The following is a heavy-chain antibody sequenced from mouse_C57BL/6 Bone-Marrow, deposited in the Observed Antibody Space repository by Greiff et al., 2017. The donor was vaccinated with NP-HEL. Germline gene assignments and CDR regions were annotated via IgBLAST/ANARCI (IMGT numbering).Heavy chain of an antibody. CDR1: AVDFSRYW. V-gene: IGHV4-1*01. CDR3: ARDYYGSSYVLYWYFDV. CDR2: INPDSSTI. D-gene: IGHD1-1*01. Sequence: AAPAVDFSRYWMSWVRRAPGKGLEWIGEINPDSSTINYAPSLKDKFIISRDNAKNTLYLQMSKVRSEDTALYYCARDYYGSSYVLYWYFDVWGTGTTVTVSS. J-gene: IGHJ1*03.